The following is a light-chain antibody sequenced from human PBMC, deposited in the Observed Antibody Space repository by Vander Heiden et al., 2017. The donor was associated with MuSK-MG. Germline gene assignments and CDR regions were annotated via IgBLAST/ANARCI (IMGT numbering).Light chain of an antibody. V-gene: IGKV1-39*01. CDR1: QSISSY. J-gene: IGKJ2*01. Sequence: DIQMTQSPSSLSASVGDRVTITRRASQSISSYLYWCQQKPGEAPKRLIYAASSLRSGVPSRFSGSRSGTDFTLTISSLQPEDFATYYCQQSYSTPQTFGQGTKLEIK. CDR2: AAS. CDR3: QQSYSTPQT.